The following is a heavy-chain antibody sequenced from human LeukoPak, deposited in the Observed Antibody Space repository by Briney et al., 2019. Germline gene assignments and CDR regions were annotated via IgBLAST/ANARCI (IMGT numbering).Heavy chain of an antibody. Sequence: GASVKVSCKASGYTFTSFGISWVRQAPGQRLEWMGCISAYNGNTKYAQKLQGRVTMPTDPSTSTAHMELRSLRSDDRAVYYWARDNCSRTSCYVAFDPWGQGTLVTVSS. CDR2: ISAYNGNT. J-gene: IGHJ5*02. V-gene: IGHV1-18*01. CDR3: ARDNCSRTSCYVAFDP. CDR1: GYTFTSFG. D-gene: IGHD2-2*01.